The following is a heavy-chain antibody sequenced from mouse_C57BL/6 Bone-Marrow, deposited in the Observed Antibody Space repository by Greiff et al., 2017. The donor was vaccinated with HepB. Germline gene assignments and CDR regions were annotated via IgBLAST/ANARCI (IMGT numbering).Heavy chain of an antibody. J-gene: IGHJ2*01. D-gene: IGHD4-1*01. CDR2: ISDGGSYT. Sequence: EVNVVESGGGLVKPGGSLKLSCAASGFTFSSYAMSWVRQTPEKRLEWVATISDGGSYTYYPDNVKGRFTISRDNAKNNLYLQMSHLKSEDTAMYYCARDPNWYYFDYWGQGTTLTVSS. V-gene: IGHV5-4*01. CDR1: GFTFSSYA. CDR3: ARDPNWYYFDY.